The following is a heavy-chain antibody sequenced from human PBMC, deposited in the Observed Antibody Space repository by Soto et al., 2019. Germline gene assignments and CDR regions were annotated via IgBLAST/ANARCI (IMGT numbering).Heavy chain of an antibody. J-gene: IGHJ4*02. CDR1: GFTVSSNY. CDR3: AGATGRY. Sequence: GGSLRLACTASGFTVSSNYMTWVRQAPGKGLEWVSVIYSGGNTYYAGSVKGRFTSSRDKSKNTLYLQMNSLRAEDTAVYYCAGATGRYWGQGTLVTVSS. D-gene: IGHD1-1*01. CDR2: IYSGGNT. V-gene: IGHV3-53*01.